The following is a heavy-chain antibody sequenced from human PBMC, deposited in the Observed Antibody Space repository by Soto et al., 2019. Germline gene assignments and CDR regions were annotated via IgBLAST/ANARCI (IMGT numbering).Heavy chain of an antibody. Sequence: QVQLQESGPGLVKPSQTLSLTCTVSGGSISSGGYYWSWIRQHPGKGLEWIGYIYDSETTYYNPSIKSRVTLSVDKATIQCSLKLRSVHAADTAVYYCARASRCGGDCAMDVWGQGTTVTVSS. J-gene: IGHJ6*02. D-gene: IGHD2-21*01. V-gene: IGHV4-31*03. CDR3: ARASRCGGDCAMDV. CDR1: GGSISSGGYY. CDR2: IYDSETT.